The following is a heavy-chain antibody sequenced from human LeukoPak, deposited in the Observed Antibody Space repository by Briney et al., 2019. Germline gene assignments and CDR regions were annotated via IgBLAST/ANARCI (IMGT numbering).Heavy chain of an antibody. V-gene: IGHV3-7*01. CDR1: GFTFGDYW. Sequence: PGGSLRLSCAASGFTFGDYWMSWVRQAPGKGPEWVATIKQDGSEEHYVDSVKGRFTVSRDNARNSLFLQMNSLRVEDTAVYYCTTYKNWVAGDVWGQGTLVTVSS. CDR2: IKQDGSEE. CDR3: TTYKNWVAGDV. D-gene: IGHD7-27*01. J-gene: IGHJ4*02.